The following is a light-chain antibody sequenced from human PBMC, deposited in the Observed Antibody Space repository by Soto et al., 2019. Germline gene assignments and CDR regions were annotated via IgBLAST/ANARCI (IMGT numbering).Light chain of an antibody. CDR2: GAS. V-gene: IGKV3-20*01. Sequence: EVVLTQSPDTLSLSPGERATVSCRASQSVSRSNLAWYQQKPGQAPRLLIYGASNRATGIPDRFSGSGSGTDFTLTISRLEPEDFAVYYCQQYDSSGTFGQGTKVDIK. CDR3: QQYDSSGT. J-gene: IGKJ1*01. CDR1: QSVSRSN.